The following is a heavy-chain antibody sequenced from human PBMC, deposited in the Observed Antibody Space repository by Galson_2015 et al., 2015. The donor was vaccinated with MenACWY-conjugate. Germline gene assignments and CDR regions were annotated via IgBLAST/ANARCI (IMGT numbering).Heavy chain of an antibody. CDR3: ARDYARLEWLSVYYFDY. V-gene: IGHV3-21*01. CDR1: GFIFSSYT. CDR2: ISISSSYI. J-gene: IGHJ4*02. D-gene: IGHD3-3*01. Sequence: SLRLSCAASGFIFSSYTMNWVRQAPGKGLEWVSSISISSSYIYYADSVKGRFTISRDNAKNSLYLQMNSLTAEDTAVYYCARDYARLEWLSVYYFDYWDQATPVTVSS.